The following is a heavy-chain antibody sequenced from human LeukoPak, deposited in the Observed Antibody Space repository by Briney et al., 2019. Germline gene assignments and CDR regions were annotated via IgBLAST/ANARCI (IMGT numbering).Heavy chain of an antibody. CDR1: GGSISSYY. V-gene: IGHV4-59*12. CDR3: ARDITMVRGVISFDI. CDR2: IYYSGST. Sequence: PSETLSLTCTVSGGSISSYYWSWIRQPPGKGLEWSGNIYYSGSTNYNPSLKSRVTISVDTSKNKFSLKLSSVTAADTAVYYCARDITMVRGVISFDIWGQGTMVTVSS. J-gene: IGHJ3*02. D-gene: IGHD3-10*01.